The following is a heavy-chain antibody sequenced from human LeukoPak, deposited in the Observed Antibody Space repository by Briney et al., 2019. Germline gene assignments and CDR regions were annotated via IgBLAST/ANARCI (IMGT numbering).Heavy chain of an antibody. J-gene: IGHJ4*02. V-gene: IGHV3-11*06. CDR3: ARGGTGAFGY. D-gene: IGHD2-8*02. Sequence: GGSLRLSCTASLFSFSDYYMSWLRQAPGKGLEWISYISSRSTYISDADSVKGRFTISRDNAKNLLFLQMNSLRVEDTALYYCARGGTGAFGYWGQGILVTVSS. CDR1: LFSFSDYY. CDR2: ISSRSTYI.